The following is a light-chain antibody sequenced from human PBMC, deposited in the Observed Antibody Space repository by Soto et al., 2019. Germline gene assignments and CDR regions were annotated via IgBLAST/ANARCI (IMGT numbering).Light chain of an antibody. CDR2: GAS. CDR1: QSVSSNY. V-gene: IGKV3-20*01. Sequence: EIVLTQSPGTLSLSPGERATLSCRASQSVSSNYLAWYQQKPGQAPRLLIYGASRRATGIPDRFSGSGSGTDFTLTISRLEPEDFAVYYCQQYYSSPRTFGQGTKVEIQ. J-gene: IGKJ1*01. CDR3: QQYYSSPRT.